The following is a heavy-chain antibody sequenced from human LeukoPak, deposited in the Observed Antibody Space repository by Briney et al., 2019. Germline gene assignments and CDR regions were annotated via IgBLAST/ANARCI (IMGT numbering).Heavy chain of an antibody. Sequence: GGSLRLSCAASGFTFSSYAMHWVRQAPGKGLEWVANIKQDGSEKYYVDSVRGRFTISRDNAKNSLYLQMNSLRAEDTAVYYCARVAARNAFDIWGQGTMVTVSS. J-gene: IGHJ3*02. CDR3: ARVAARNAFDI. CDR2: IKQDGSEK. V-gene: IGHV3-7*01. D-gene: IGHD6-6*01. CDR1: GFTFSSYA.